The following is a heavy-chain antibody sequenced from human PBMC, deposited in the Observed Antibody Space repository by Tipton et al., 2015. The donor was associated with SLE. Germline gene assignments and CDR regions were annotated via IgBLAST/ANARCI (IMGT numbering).Heavy chain of an antibody. CDR3: ARELRAGYFDY. CDR1: GGSFSGYY. V-gene: IGHV4-34*01. Sequence: TLSLTCAVYGGSFSGYYWSWIRQPPGQGLEWIGEINHSGSTNYNPSLKSRFIISVDTSKNQFSLKLSSLTAADTVVYYCARELRAGYFDYWGQGTLVTVSS. J-gene: IGHJ4*02. D-gene: IGHD3-10*01. CDR2: INHSGST.